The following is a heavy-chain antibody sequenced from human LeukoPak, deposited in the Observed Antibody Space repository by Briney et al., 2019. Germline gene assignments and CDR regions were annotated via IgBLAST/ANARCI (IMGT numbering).Heavy chain of an antibody. J-gene: IGHJ4*02. CDR1: GFTFGDYA. CDR2: IRSKAYGGTT. Sequence: GGSLRLSCTASGFTFGDYAMSWVRQAPGKGLEWGGFIRSKAYGGTTEYAASVKGRFTISRDDSKSIAYLQMNSLKTEDTAVYYCTRVGDSGYDGAYFGYWGQGTLVTVSS. CDR3: TRVGDSGYDGAYFGY. D-gene: IGHD5-12*01. V-gene: IGHV3-49*04.